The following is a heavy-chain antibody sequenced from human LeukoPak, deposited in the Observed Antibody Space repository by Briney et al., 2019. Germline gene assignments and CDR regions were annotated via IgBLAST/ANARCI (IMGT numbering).Heavy chain of an antibody. CDR2: MNPNSGNT. V-gene: IGHV1-8*01. Sequence: ASVMVSCKASGYTFSSYEIHWVRQATGQGLEWMGWMNPNSGNTGYAQRFQGRVTMTRNTSISTAYMELSSPTSEDTAVYYCAREWEEDWGQGTLVTVSS. D-gene: IGHD1-26*01. CDR3: AREWEED. CDR1: GYTFSSYE. J-gene: IGHJ4*02.